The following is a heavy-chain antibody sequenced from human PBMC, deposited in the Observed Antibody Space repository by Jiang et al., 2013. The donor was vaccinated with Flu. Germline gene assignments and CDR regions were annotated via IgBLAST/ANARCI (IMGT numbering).Heavy chain of an antibody. D-gene: IGHD6-13*01. CDR3: ARERPGIAAPGDGGWFDP. CDR2: INAGNGNT. Sequence: SGAEVKKPGASVKVSCKASGYTFTSYAMHWVRQAPGQRLEWMGWINAGNGNTKYSQKFQGRVTITRDTSASTAYMELSSLRSEDTAVYYCARERPGIAAPGDGGWFDPWGQGTLVTVSS. CDR1: GYTFTSYA. V-gene: IGHV1-3*01. J-gene: IGHJ5*02.